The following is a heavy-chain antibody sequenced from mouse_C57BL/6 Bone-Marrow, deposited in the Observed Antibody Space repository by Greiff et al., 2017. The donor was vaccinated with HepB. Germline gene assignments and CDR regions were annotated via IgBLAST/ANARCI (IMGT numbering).Heavy chain of an antibody. Sequence: SGPELVKPGASVKISCKASGYTFTDYYINWVKQRPGQGLEWIGWIFPGSGSTYYNEKFKGKATLTVDKSSSTAYMLLSSLTSEDSAVYFCARRGDYGSSSYFDYWGQGTTLTVSS. D-gene: IGHD1-1*01. V-gene: IGHV1-75*01. CDR2: IFPGSGST. J-gene: IGHJ2*01. CDR3: ARRGDYGSSSYFDY. CDR1: GYTFTDYY.